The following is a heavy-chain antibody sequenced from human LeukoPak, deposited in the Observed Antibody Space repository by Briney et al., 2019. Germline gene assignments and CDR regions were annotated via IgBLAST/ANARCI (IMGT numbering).Heavy chain of an antibody. V-gene: IGHV3-9*01. J-gene: IGHJ5*02. D-gene: IGHD4-17*01. Sequence: GGSLRLSCAASGFTFDDYAMHWVRQAPGKGLEWVSGISWNSGSIGYADSVKGRFTISRDNAKNSLYLQMNSLRAEDTALYYCAKGNFHGDYNNWFDPWGQGTLVTVSS. CDR2: ISWNSGSI. CDR3: AKGNFHGDYNNWFDP. CDR1: GFTFDDYA.